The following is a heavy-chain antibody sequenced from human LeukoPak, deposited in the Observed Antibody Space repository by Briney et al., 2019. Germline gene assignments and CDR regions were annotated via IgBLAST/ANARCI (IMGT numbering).Heavy chain of an antibody. J-gene: IGHJ5*02. CDR1: GFIFSNYA. D-gene: IGHD3-22*01. Sequence: PGGSLRLSCAASGFIFSNYAMNWVRQAPGKGLEWVATIKPDGSAQYDVDSVKGRFTISRDNAKNSLFLQINSLRAEDTAVYYCANGGTYSSGPWGQGTLVTVSS. V-gene: IGHV3-7*01. CDR2: IKPDGSAQ. CDR3: ANGGTYSSGP.